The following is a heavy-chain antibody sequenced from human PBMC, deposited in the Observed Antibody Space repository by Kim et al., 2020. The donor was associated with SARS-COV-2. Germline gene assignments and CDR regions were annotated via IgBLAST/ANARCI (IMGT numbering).Heavy chain of an antibody. Sequence: GGSLRLSCAASGFTFSSYAMSWVRQAPGKGLEWVSAISGSGGSTYYADSVKGRFTISRDNSKNTLYLQMNSLRAEDTAVYYCANGARQIGDYYGSGSLDPWGQGTLVTVSS. CDR2: ISGSGGST. D-gene: IGHD3-10*01. V-gene: IGHV3-23*01. CDR1: GFTFSSYA. CDR3: ANGARQIGDYYGSGSLDP. J-gene: IGHJ5*02.